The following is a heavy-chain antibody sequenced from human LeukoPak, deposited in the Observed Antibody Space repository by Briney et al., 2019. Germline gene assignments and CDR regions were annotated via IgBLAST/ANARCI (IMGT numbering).Heavy chain of an antibody. D-gene: IGHD2-15*01. V-gene: IGHV4-34*01. CDR2: INHSGST. CDR1: GGSFSGYY. J-gene: IGHJ4*02. CDR3: ASFVVVAAHFDY. Sequence: SETLSLTCAVYGGSFSGYYWSWIRQPPGKGLEWIGEINHSGSTNYNPSLKSRVTISVDTSKNQFSLKLSSVTAADTDVYYCASFVVVAAHFDYWGQGTLVTVSS.